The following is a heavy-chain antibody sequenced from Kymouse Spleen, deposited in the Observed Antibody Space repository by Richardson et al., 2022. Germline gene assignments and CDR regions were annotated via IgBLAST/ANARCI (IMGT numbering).Heavy chain of an antibody. D-gene: IGHD3-10*01. J-gene: IGHJ6*02. CDR1: GDSVSSNSAA. V-gene: IGHV6-1*01. CDR2: TYYRSKWYN. Sequence: QVQLQQSGPGLVKPSQTLSLTCAISGDSVSSNSAAWNWIRQSPSRGLEWLGRTYYRSKWYNDYAVSVKSRITINPDTSKNQFSLQLNSVTPEDTAVYYCAREDFTMVRGVIGWYYYYGMDVWGQGTTVTVSS. CDR3: AREDFTMVRGVIGWYYYYGMDV.